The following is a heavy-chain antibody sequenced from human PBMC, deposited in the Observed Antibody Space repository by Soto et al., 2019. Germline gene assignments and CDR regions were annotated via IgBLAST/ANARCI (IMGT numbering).Heavy chain of an antibody. V-gene: IGHV3-15*01. CDR1: GFTFSNAW. D-gene: IGHD6-6*01. Sequence: GGSLRLSCAASGFTFSNAWMSWVRQAPGKGLEWVGRIKSKTDGGTTDYAAPVKGRFTISRDDSKNTLYLQMNSLKTEDTAVYYCTTGWRIAARPQYYYYGMDVWGQGXTVTVYS. CDR3: TTGWRIAARPQYYYYGMDV. CDR2: IKSKTDGGTT. J-gene: IGHJ6*02.